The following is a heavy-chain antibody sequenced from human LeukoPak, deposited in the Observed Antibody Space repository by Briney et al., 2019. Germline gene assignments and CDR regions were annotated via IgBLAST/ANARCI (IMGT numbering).Heavy chain of an antibody. V-gene: IGHV3-30*18. D-gene: IGHD6-19*01. CDR1: GFTFSSYG. J-gene: IGHJ4*02. Sequence: GGSLRLSCAASGFTFSSYGMYWVRHAPGKGLEWVALISYDGSNKYYADSVKGRFTISRDNSKNTLYLQMNSLRAEDTAVYYCAKDEIGAVAGLIDYWGQGTLVTVSS. CDR2: ISYDGSNK. CDR3: AKDEIGAVAGLIDY.